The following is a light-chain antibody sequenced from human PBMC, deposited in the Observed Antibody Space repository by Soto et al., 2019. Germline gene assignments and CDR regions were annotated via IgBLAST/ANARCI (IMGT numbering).Light chain of an antibody. CDR2: AAS. J-gene: IGKJ2*01. Sequence: AIQMTQSPSSLSASVGDRVTITCRASQGIRSDVGWFQQKPGKAPKLLIYAASTLQSGVPSSFSGSGSGTSFSLTISSLQPEDFATYFCLQDYSFPRTFGQGTKLEIK. CDR3: LQDYSFPRT. CDR1: QGIRSD. V-gene: IGKV1-6*01.